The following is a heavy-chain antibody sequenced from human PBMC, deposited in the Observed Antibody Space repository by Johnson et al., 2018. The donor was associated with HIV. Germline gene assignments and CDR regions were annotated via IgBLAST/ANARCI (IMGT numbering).Heavy chain of an antibody. Sequence: QEQLVESGGGFVKPGGSLRLSCAASGFTFSSSWMHWVCQAPEKGLAWVAVIPYDGSNKYYADSVKGRFTISTDNSKTTLYLQMNSLRAEDTALYYCAREQGGGGDCSNDAFDIWGQGTMVTVSS. CDR1: GFTFSSSW. CDR3: AREQGGGGDCSNDAFDI. V-gene: IGHV3-30*03. D-gene: IGHD2-21*02. CDR2: IPYDGSNK. J-gene: IGHJ3*02.